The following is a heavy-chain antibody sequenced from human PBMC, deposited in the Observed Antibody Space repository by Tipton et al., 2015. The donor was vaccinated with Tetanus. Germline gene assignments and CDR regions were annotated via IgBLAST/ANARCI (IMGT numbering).Heavy chain of an antibody. V-gene: IGHV1-2*02. CDR1: GYTFTGYY. D-gene: IGHD2-15*01. CDR3: AKDVVDIVVVGPVFQH. Sequence: QMQLVQSGAEVKKPGASVKVSCKASGYTFTGYYMHWVRQAPGQGLEWMGWINPNRGGTNYAQKFQGRVPMTRDTSISTAYMELSRLRSDDTAVYYCAKDVVDIVVVGPVFQHWGQGTLVTVSS. CDR2: INPNRGGT. J-gene: IGHJ1*01.